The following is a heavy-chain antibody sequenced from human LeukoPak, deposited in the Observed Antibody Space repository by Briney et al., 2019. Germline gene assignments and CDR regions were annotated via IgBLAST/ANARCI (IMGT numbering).Heavy chain of an antibody. V-gene: IGHV4-31*02. CDR3: ASRIAAAGTIDY. CDR1: GFTFSSYA. CDR2: IYYSGST. J-gene: IGHJ4*02. D-gene: IGHD6-13*01. Sequence: LRLSCAASGFTFSSYAMSWVRQAPGKGLEWIGYIYYSGSTYYNPSLKSRVTISVDTSKNQFSLKLSSVTAADTAVYYCASRIAAAGTIDYWGQGTLVTVSS.